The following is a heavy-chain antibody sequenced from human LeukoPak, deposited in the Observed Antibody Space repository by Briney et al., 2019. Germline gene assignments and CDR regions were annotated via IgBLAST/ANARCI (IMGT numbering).Heavy chain of an antibody. J-gene: IGHJ4*02. Sequence: QSGGSLRLSCAASGFTFSSYSMNWVRQAPGKGLVWVSRINNDESSTNYADSVKGRFTISSDNARNTLYLQMNSLTAEDTAVYYCARVSTPEGYWGQGTLVIISS. CDR2: INNDESST. D-gene: IGHD4/OR15-4a*01. CDR1: GFTFSSYS. V-gene: IGHV3-74*01. CDR3: ARVSTPEGY.